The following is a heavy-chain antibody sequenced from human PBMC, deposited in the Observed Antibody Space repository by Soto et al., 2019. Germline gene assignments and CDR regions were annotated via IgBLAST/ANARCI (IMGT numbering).Heavy chain of an antibody. CDR3: ARVRTRLADPYCGGDCYHDY. CDR2: IIPILGIA. J-gene: IGHJ4*02. Sequence: GASVKVSCKASGGTFSSYTISWVRQAPGQGLEWMGRIIPILGIANYAQKFQGRVTITADKSTSTAYMELSSLRSEDTAVYYCARVRTRLADPYCGGDCYHDYWGQGTLVTVSS. CDR1: GGTFSSYT. V-gene: IGHV1-69*02. D-gene: IGHD2-21*02.